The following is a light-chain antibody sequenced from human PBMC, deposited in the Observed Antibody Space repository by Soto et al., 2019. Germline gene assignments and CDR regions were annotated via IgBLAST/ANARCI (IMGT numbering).Light chain of an antibody. J-gene: IGLJ3*02. CDR1: ISDVGGYNY. CDR2: GVS. V-gene: IGLV2-14*01. Sequence: QSALTQPASVSGSPGQSITISCTGAISDVGGYNYVSWYQQHPGKAPKLLILGVSNRPSGISGRFSGSKSGNTASLTISGLQPEDEADYYCMSYTGSTTTHWVLGGGTKVTVL. CDR3: MSYTGSTTTHWV.